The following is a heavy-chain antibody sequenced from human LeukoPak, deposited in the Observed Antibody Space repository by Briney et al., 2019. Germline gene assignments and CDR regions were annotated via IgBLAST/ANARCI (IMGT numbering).Heavy chain of an antibody. CDR2: INHSGST. J-gene: IGHJ4*02. Sequence: SETLSLTCAVYGGSFSGYYWSWIRQPPGKGLEWIGEINHSGSTNYNPSLKSRVTISVDTSKNQFSLKLSSVTAADTAVYYCAISHPCRDSSGYYYDYWGQGTLVTVSS. CDR3: AISHPCRDSSGYYYDY. CDR1: GGSFSGYY. V-gene: IGHV4-34*01. D-gene: IGHD3-22*01.